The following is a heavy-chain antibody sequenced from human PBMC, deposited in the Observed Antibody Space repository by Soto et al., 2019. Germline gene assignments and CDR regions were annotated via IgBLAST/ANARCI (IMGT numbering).Heavy chain of an antibody. D-gene: IGHD3-22*01. V-gene: IGHV1-69*02. Sequence: QGLEWMGRIITILGIANYAQKFQGRVTMTADKSTSTAYMELSSLRSEDTAVYYCARIIYDSSGYMKYYFYYWGQGTLVSVSS. CDR2: IITILGIA. J-gene: IGHJ4*02. CDR3: ARIIYDSSGYMKYYFYY.